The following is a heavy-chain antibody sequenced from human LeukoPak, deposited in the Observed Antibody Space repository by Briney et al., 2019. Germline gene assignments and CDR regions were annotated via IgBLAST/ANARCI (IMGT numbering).Heavy chain of an antibody. CDR1: GGSISNYY. V-gene: IGHV4-59*01. J-gene: IGHJ4*02. CDR3: ARVGSSGWYFDY. CDR2: IYYSGST. D-gene: IGHD6-19*01. Sequence: SETLSLTCTVSGGSISNYYWSRIRQPPGKGLEWIGYIYYSGSTNYNPSLKSRVTISVDTSKNQFSLKLSSVTAADTAVYYCARVGSSGWYFDYWGQGTLVTVSS.